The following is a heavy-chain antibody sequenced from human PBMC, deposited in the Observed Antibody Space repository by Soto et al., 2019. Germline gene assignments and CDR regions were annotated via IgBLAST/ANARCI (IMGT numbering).Heavy chain of an antibody. CDR1: GLTFSSYA. J-gene: IGHJ6*02. V-gene: IGHV3-23*01. D-gene: IGHD1-1*01. Sequence: GGSLRLSCAASGLTFSSYAMSWVRQAPGRGLEWVSSIIGSGGSTYYADSVKGRFTISRDNSKNTLYLQMNTLRAEDAALYYCVKHSATTGSHYYPMDVWGQGTTVTVSS. CDR3: VKHSATTGSHYYPMDV. CDR2: IIGSGGST.